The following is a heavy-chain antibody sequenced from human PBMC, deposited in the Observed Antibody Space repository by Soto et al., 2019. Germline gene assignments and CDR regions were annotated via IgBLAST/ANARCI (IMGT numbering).Heavy chain of an antibody. CDR2: INPSGGST. J-gene: IGHJ4*02. V-gene: IGHV1-46*01. CDR1: GYIFTNHY. CDR3: ARADYYDSSGFYYDY. D-gene: IGHD3-22*01. Sequence: QVQLVQSGAEVKKPGASVKVSCKTSGYIFTNHYIHWVRQAPGQGLEWMGIINPSGGSTNYLQKFQGRVTMTRDTSTSTVYMELSSLRSEDTAVYFCARADYYDSSGFYYDYWGQGTLVTVSS.